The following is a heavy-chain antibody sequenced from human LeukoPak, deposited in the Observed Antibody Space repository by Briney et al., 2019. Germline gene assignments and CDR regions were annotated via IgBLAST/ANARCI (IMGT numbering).Heavy chain of an antibody. CDR1: GDSVSSNRAT. CDR2: TYYTSRWYD. V-gene: IGHV6-1*01. D-gene: IGHD3-10*01. CDR3: AREGWFGEPPSHWFDP. Sequence: SQTLSLTCAISGDSVSSNRATWNWIRQSPSRGLEWLGRTYYTSRWYDDYAVSVKSRISIKPDTSKNQFSLQLNSVTPEDTAVYYCAREGWFGEPPSHWFDPWGQGTLVTVSS. J-gene: IGHJ5*02.